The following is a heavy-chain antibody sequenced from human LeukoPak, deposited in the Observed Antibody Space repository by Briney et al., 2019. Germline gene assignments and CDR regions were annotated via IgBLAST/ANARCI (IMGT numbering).Heavy chain of an antibody. Sequence: SETLSLTCAVYGGSFSGYYGSWIRQPPGKGLEWIGEINHSGSTNYNPSLKSRVTISVDTSKNQFSLKLSSVTAADTAVYYCARSRHYYYYYMDVWGKGTTVTVSS. CDR2: INHSGST. V-gene: IGHV4-34*01. CDR1: GGSFSGYY. CDR3: ARSRHYYYYYMDV. J-gene: IGHJ6*03.